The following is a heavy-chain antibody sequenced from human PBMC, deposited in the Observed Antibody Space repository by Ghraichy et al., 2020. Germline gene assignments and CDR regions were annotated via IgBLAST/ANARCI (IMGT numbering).Heavy chain of an antibody. CDR3: ARVPVDSSGWYFYYYMDV. CDR2: INHSGST. V-gene: IGHV4-34*01. Sequence: SETLSLTCAVYGGSFSGYYWSWIRQPPGKGLEWIGEINHSGSTNYNPSLKSRVTISVDTSKNQFSLKLSSVTAADTAVYYCARVPVDSSGWYFYYYMDVWRKRATASVS. D-gene: IGHD6-19*01. J-gene: IGHJ6*03. CDR1: GGSFSGYY.